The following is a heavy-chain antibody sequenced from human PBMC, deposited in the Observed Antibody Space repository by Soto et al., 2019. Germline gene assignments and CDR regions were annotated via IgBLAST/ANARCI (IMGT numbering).Heavy chain of an antibody. J-gene: IGHJ4*02. D-gene: IGHD2-15*01. V-gene: IGHV3-30-3*01. CDR2: ISYDGSNK. CDR1: GFTFSSYA. Sequence: GGSLRLSCAASGFTFSSYAMHWVRQAPGKGLEWVAVISYDGSNKYYADSVKGRFTISRDNSKNTLYLQMNSLRAEDTAVYYCAAPVVAAPFDFWGQGTLVTVSS. CDR3: AAPVVAAPFDF.